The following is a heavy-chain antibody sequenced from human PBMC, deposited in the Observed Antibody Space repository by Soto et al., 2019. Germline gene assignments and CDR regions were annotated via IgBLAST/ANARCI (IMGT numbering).Heavy chain of an antibody. Sequence: LRLSCAASGFTFSNAWMSWVRQAPGKGLEWVGRIKSKTDGGTTDYAAPVKGRFTISRDDSKNTLYLQMNSLKTEDTAVYYCTHEAYYYDSSGYFDYWGQGTLVTVSS. CDR3: THEAYYYDSSGYFDY. J-gene: IGHJ4*02. D-gene: IGHD3-22*01. CDR1: GFTFSNAW. V-gene: IGHV3-15*01. CDR2: IKSKTDGGTT.